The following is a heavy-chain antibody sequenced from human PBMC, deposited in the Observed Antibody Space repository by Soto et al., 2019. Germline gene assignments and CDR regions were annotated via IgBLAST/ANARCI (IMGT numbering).Heavy chain of an antibody. V-gene: IGHV4-39*01. CDR3: ARRRGGSRVPFYSSSELFYFDY. CDR1: GGSISSSSYY. J-gene: IGHJ4*02. CDR2: IYYSGST. Sequence: SETLSLTCTVSGGSISSSSYYWGWIRQPPGKGLEWIGSIYYSGSTYYNPSLKSRVTISVDTSKNQFSLKLSSVTAADTAVYYCARRRGGSRVPFYSSSELFYFDYWGQGNLVTVS. D-gene: IGHD6-13*01.